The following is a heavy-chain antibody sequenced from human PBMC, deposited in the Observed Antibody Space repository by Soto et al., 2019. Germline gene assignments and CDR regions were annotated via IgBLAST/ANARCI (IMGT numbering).Heavy chain of an antibody. Sequence: EVQLAESGGGLIQPGGSLRLSCATSGFTFSRYWIHWVRQAPGEGLVWVSRISGDGVHTDHAESVKGRFTVSRDIAKSTGYLQMNNLRAEDTAIYYCARLGFVGEGDFWGQGILVTVSS. CDR3: ARLGFVGEGDF. J-gene: IGHJ4*02. D-gene: IGHD3-16*01. CDR1: GFTFSRYW. CDR2: ISGDGVHT. V-gene: IGHV3-74*01.